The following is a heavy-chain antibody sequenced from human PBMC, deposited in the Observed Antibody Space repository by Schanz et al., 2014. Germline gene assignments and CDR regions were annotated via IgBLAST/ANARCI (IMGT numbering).Heavy chain of an antibody. J-gene: IGHJ4*02. D-gene: IGHD3-16*01. CDR3: VRLDVHDY. Sequence: EVQLLESGGGLVQPGGSLRLSCVASGFTFFGSFAMTWVRQAPGQGLEWVGRITNKPNNYNTEYAASVKGRFTISRDDSRNSLYLQMSSLKTEDTAVYYCVRLDVHDYWGQGTLVTVSA. CDR1: GFTFFGSFA. CDR2: ITNKPNNYNT. V-gene: IGHV3-72*01.